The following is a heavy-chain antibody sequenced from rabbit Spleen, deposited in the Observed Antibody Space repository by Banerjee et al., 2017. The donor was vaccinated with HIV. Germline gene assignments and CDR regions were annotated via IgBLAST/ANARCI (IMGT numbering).Heavy chain of an antibody. D-gene: IGHD7-1*01. V-gene: IGHV1S40*01. CDR1: GIDFNDNVY. CDR2: IDTNDGDT. J-gene: IGHJ6*01. Sequence: QSLEESGGDLVKPGASPTLTCSASGIDFNDNVYMCWVRQAPGKGLEWIACIDTNDGDTDYANWPKGRFTISKTSSTTVTLQMTSLTVADTATYFCARDTGTSFSSYGMDLWGPGTLVTVS. CDR3: ARDTGTSFSSYGMDL.